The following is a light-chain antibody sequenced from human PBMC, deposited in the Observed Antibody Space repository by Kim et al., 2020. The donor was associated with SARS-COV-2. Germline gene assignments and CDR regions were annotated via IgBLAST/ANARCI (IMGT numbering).Light chain of an antibody. CDR2: ATS. V-gene: IGKV3-20*01. J-gene: IGKJ2*01. Sequence: SPGERATLSCRASQSISYNYLAWYQQNPGQAPRLLIHATSARAPGSPDRFSGSGSGTDFTLTISRLEPDDFVLYYCQYYGGSPLYTFGQGTKLEI. CDR1: QSISYNY. CDR3: QYYGGSPLYT.